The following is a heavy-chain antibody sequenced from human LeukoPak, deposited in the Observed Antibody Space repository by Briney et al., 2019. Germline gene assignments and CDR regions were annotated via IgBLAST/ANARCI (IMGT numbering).Heavy chain of an antibody. J-gene: IGHJ4*02. CDR2: FSGSGGST. D-gene: IGHD4/OR15-4a*01. Sequence: GGSLRLFCGASGFTFSSYAMSWVRRDPGKGLEWVSAFSGSGGSTYYADSVKGRFTISRDNSKNTLYLQLNSLRAEDAAVYYCSRRAGAYSHPYDYWGQGTLVTVSS. CDR3: SRRAGAYSHPYDY. CDR1: GFTFSSYA. V-gene: IGHV3-23*01.